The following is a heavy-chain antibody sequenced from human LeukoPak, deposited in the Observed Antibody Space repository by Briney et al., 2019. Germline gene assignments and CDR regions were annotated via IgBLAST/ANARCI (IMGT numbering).Heavy chain of an antibody. CDR3: ARALNWEERQALGY. Sequence: PSESLSLTCTVSGGSISSYYWSWIRQPPGKGLEWIGYIYYSGSTNYNPSLKSRVTISVDTSKNQFSLKLSSVTAADTAVYYCARALNWEERQALGYWGQGTLVTVSS. V-gene: IGHV4-59*01. CDR2: IYYSGST. CDR1: GGSISSYY. J-gene: IGHJ4*02. D-gene: IGHD1-1*01.